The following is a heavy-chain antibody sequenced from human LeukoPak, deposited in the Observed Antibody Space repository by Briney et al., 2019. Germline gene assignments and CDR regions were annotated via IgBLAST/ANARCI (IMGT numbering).Heavy chain of an antibody. D-gene: IGHD4-17*01. V-gene: IGHV3-53*04. Sequence: GGSLRLSCAASGFTVSSNYMSWVRQAPGKGLEWVSVIYSGGSTYYADSVKGRLIISRHNSKNTLYLQMNSLRAEDTAVYYCARVTYYGDYVGGDWFDPWGQGTLVTVSS. J-gene: IGHJ5*02. CDR1: GFTVSSNY. CDR3: ARVTYYGDYVGGDWFDP. CDR2: IYSGGST.